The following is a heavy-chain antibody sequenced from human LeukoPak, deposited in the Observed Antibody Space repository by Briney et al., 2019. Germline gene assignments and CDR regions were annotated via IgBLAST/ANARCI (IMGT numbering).Heavy chain of an antibody. CDR3: ARSYCSGGSCYSNY. CDR2: INHSGST. V-gene: IGHV4-34*01. CDR1: GGSFSGYY. Sequence: SETLSLTCAVYGGSFSGYYWSWIRQPPGKGLEWIGEINHSGSTNYNPSLKSRVTISVDTSKNQFSLKLSSVTAADTAVYYCARSYCSGGSCYSNYWGQGTTVTVSS. D-gene: IGHD2-15*01. J-gene: IGHJ6*02.